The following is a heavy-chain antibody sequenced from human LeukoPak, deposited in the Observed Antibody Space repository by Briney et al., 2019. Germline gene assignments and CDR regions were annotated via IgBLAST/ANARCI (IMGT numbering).Heavy chain of an antibody. Sequence: SETLSLTCTVSGGSISSSSYYWGWIRQPPGKGLEWIGSIYYSGSTYYNPSLKSRVTISVDTSKNQFSLRLSSVTAADTAVYYCARAGSYSEYNWFDPWGQGTLVTVSS. D-gene: IGHD1-26*01. J-gene: IGHJ5*02. CDR3: ARAGSYSEYNWFDP. CDR1: GGSISSSSYY. V-gene: IGHV4-39*07. CDR2: IYYSGST.